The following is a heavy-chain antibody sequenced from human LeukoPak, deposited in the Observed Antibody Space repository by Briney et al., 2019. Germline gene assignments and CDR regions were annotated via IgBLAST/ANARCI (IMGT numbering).Heavy chain of an antibody. CDR1: GFTFSSYA. Sequence: GGSLRLSCAASGFTFSSYAMHWVRQAPGKGLEWVAVISYDGSNKYYADSVKGRFTISRDNSKNTLYLQMNSLRAEDTAVYYCARDLGTMIVVVYYYFDYWGQGTLVTVSS. CDR2: ISYDGSNK. CDR3: ARDLGTMIVVVYYYFDY. D-gene: IGHD3-22*01. V-gene: IGHV3-30*04. J-gene: IGHJ4*02.